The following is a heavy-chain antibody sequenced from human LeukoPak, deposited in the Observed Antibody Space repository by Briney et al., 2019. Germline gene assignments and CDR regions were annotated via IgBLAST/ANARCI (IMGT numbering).Heavy chain of an antibody. CDR3: ARHRSGWLQSSFDY. Sequence: SETLSLTCTVSGGSISSSSYYWGWIRQPPGKGLEWIGSIYNSGSTYYNPPLKSRVTISVDTSKNQFSLKLSSVTAADTAVYYCARHRSGWLQSSFDYWGQGTLVTVSS. V-gene: IGHV4-39*01. D-gene: IGHD5-24*01. CDR2: IYNSGST. J-gene: IGHJ4*02. CDR1: GGSISSSSYY.